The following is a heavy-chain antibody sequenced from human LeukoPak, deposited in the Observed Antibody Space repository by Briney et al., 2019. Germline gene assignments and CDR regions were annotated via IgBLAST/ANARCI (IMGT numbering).Heavy chain of an antibody. CDR2: TYYRSKWYN. CDR1: GDSVSSNSAA. D-gene: IGHD3-10*01. V-gene: IGHV6-1*01. CDR3: ARDPRLDYYGSGLSWFDP. Sequence: SQTLSLTCAISGDSVSSNSAAWNWIRQSPSRGLEWLGRTYYRSKWYNDYAVSVKSRITINPDTSKNQFSLQLNSVTPEDTAVYYCARDPRLDYYGSGLSWFDPWGQGTLVTVSS. J-gene: IGHJ5*02.